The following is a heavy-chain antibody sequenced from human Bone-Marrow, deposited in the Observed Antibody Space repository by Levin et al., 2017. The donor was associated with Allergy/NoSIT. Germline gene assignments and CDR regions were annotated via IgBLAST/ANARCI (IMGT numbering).Heavy chain of an antibody. J-gene: IGHJ1*01. CDR1: GYTFTMYT. V-gene: IGHV1-3*01. CDR3: ARDLGKTWEH. Sequence: ASVKVSCEASGYTFTMYTVHWVRQAPGQRLEWMGWIDAANGDTKYSQKFQDRVTTTTDTSASTAYLELSSLKSEDTAVYFCARDLGKTWEHWGQGTLVTVSS. D-gene: IGHD3-16*01. CDR2: IDAANGDT.